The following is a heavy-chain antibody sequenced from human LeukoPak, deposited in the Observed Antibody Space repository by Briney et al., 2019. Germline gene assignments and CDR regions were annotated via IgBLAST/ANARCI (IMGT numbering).Heavy chain of an antibody. D-gene: IGHD3-3*01. J-gene: IGHJ6*01. V-gene: IGHV3-23*01. CDR2: ISGSGGDT. CDR1: GFTFSTYA. Sequence: GGSLRLPCAASGFTFSTYAMIWVRQAPGKGLEWVSAISGSGGDTYYADSVKGRFTISRDNSKNTLYLQMNSLRAEDTAVYCCAKENGRILEWLSYGMDVWGQGTKVTVSS. CDR3: AKENGRILEWLSYGMDV.